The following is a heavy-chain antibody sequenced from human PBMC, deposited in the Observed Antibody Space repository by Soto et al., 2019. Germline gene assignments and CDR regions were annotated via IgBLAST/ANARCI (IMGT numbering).Heavy chain of an antibody. Sequence: EVQLLQSGGGLVQPGGSLRLSCAASGFTFSTYGLSWVRQAPGKGLEWVSAISGSGDSTFYADSVKGRFTVSRDNSKNTLYLQMSSLRADDTAVYYCAKVGPTVATPRFCDYWGQGSLVTVSS. CDR1: GFTFSTYG. V-gene: IGHV3-23*01. CDR2: ISGSGDST. CDR3: AKVGPTVATPRFCDY. J-gene: IGHJ4*02. D-gene: IGHD4-17*01.